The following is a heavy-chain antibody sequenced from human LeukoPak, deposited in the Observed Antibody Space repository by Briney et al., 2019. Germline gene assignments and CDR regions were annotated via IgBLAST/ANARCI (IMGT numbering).Heavy chain of an antibody. CDR3: ARSWDTAMVSYFDY. J-gene: IGHJ4*02. V-gene: IGHV1-69*13. CDR1: GGTFSSYA. Sequence: ASVKVSCKASGGTFSSYAISWVRQAPGQGLEWMGGIIPIFGTANYAQKFQGRVTITAGESTSTAYMELSSLRSEDTAVYYCARSWDTAMVSYFDYWGQGTLVTVSS. CDR2: IIPIFGTA. D-gene: IGHD5-18*01.